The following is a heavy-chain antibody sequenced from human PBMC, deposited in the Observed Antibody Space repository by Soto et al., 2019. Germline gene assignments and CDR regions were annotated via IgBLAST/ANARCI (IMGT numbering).Heavy chain of an antibody. D-gene: IGHD2-21*01. CDR3: ARGRRYSSSWHPGAYCGGDCPTQKRDEKKNDPYFDY. CDR2: INHSGST. J-gene: IGHJ4*02. Sequence: PSETLSLTCAVYGGSFSGYYWSWIRQPPGKGLEWIGEINHSGSTNYNPSLKSRVTISVDTSKNQFSLKLSSVTAADTAVYYCARGRRYSSSWHPGAYCGGDCPTQKRDEKKNDPYFDYWGQGTLVTVSS. V-gene: IGHV4-34*01. CDR1: GGSFSGYY.